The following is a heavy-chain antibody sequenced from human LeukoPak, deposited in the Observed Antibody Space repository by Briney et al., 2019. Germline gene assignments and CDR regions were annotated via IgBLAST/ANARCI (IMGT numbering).Heavy chain of an antibody. Sequence: PSETLSLTCAVYGGSFSGYYWSWIRQPPGKGLEWIGEINHSGSTNYNPSLKSRVTISVDTSKNQFSLKLSSVTAADTAVYYCARGLQWELPTFFDYWGQGTLVTVSS. V-gene: IGHV4-34*01. CDR3: ARGLQWELPTFFDY. CDR1: GGSFSGYY. D-gene: IGHD1-26*01. CDR2: INHSGST. J-gene: IGHJ4*02.